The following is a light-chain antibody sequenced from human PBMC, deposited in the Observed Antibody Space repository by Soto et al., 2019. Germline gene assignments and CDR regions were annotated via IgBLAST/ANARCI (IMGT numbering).Light chain of an antibody. J-gene: IGLJ1*01. Sequence: QSVLTQPPSASGSPGQSVTISCTGTSSDVGGYNYVSWYQQHPGKAPKLIIFDVFKRPSGVPDRFSGYKSGNTASLTVSGLQAEDEADYYCSSYAGGNNVFGTGTKLTVL. CDR2: DVF. CDR3: SSYAGGNNV. CDR1: SSDVGGYNY. V-gene: IGLV2-8*01.